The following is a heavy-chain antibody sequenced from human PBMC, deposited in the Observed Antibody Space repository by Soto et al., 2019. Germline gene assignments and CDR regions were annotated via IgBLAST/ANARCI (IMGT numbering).Heavy chain of an antibody. CDR3: AREGSYSAYNFAHGIQLWSFDF. CDR1: GGSINTFY. D-gene: IGHD5-12*01. CDR2: TFSSGST. Sequence: SETLSLTCTVSGGSINTFYWSWVRQPAGKGLEWIGRTFSSGSTSFNPSLESRVAMSVDTSKNHFSLNLSSVTAADMAVYYCAREGSYSAYNFAHGIQLWSFDFWGQGALVTVSS. J-gene: IGHJ4*02. V-gene: IGHV4-4*07.